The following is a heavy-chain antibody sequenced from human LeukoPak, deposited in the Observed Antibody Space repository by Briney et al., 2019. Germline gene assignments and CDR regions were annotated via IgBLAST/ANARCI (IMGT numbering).Heavy chain of an antibody. J-gene: IGHJ4*02. V-gene: IGHV4-4*07. CDR1: GGSISSYY. CDR2: IYTSGST. D-gene: IGHD6-19*01. Sequence: QASETLSLTCTVSGGSISSYYWSWIRQPAGKGLEWVGRIYTSGSTNYNPSLKSRVTISVDTSKNQFSLNLSSATAADTAVYYCAREYTLYRSGWFLDYWGQGTVVTVSS. CDR3: AREYTLYRSGWFLDY.